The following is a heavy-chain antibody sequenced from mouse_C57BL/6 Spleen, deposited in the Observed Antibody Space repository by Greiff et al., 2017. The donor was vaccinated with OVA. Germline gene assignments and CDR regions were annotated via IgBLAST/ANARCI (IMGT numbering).Heavy chain of an antibody. Sequence: EVKLQESGPGLVKPSQSLSLTCSVTGYSITSGYYWNWIRQFPGNKLEWMGYISYDGSNNYNPSLKNRIAITRDTSKNQFFLKLNSVTTEDTATYYCARGGGPLTGFDYWGQGTTLTVSS. V-gene: IGHV3-6*01. CDR3: ARGGGPLTGFDY. CDR2: ISYDGSN. CDR1: GYSITSGYY. J-gene: IGHJ2*01. D-gene: IGHD1-1*01.